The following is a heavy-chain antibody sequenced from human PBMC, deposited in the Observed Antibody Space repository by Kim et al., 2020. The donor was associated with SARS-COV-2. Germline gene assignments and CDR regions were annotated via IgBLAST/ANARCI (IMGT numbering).Heavy chain of an antibody. D-gene: IGHD1-26*01. J-gene: IGHJ4*02. CDR3: ARDRWSFEDY. CDR2: NT. V-gene: IGHV1-3*01. Sequence: NTKYSQGFQGRLTITRDTSASIVYMELSSLGSEDTAVYYCARDRWSFEDYWGQGTLVTVSS.